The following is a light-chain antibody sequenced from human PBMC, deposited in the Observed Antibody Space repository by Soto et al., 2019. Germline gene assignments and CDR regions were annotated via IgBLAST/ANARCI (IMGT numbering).Light chain of an antibody. J-gene: IGKJ1*01. V-gene: IGKV1-6*01. CDR2: DVS. Sequence: AIQMTQSPSSMSVSVGDRATITCRASQDIGNEVGWYQQKPGKAPKLLISDVSTLESGVPARFSGRGSGTNFILTISSLQPEDFATYYCLQDYNYPRTFGQGTQV. CDR1: QDIGNE. CDR3: LQDYNYPRT.